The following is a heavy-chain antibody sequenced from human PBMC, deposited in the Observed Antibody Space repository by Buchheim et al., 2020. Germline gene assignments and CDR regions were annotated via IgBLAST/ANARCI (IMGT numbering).Heavy chain of an antibody. Sequence: QVQLQPWGAGLLKSSETLTLTCAVYDESFTTYYWSWIRQPPGKGLEWIGYIYYSGSTYYNPSLKSRVTISVDTSKNQFSLTLSSVTAADTAVYYCAREVLWFGDLLAHAFDIWGQGT. CDR3: AREVLWFGDLLAHAFDI. D-gene: IGHD3-10*01. V-gene: IGHV4-34*01. CDR2: IYYSGST. J-gene: IGHJ3*02. CDR1: DESFTTYY.